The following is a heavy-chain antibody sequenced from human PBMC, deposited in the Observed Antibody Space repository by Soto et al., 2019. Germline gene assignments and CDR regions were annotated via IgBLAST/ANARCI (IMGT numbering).Heavy chain of an antibody. CDR1: GFTFDDYA. CDR3: ANLPLYGSGFDC. CDR2: ISWNGAAT. Sequence: EAQLVEAGGGLVQPGRSLRLSCVASGFTFDDYAIHWVRQAPGTGLEWVPGISWNGAATGYADSVNGRFTISRDNAKNSLHLQMSRLRTEDTAIYYCANLPLYGSGFDCWGQGTLVTVSS. J-gene: IGHJ4*02. V-gene: IGHV3-9*01. D-gene: IGHD3-10*01.